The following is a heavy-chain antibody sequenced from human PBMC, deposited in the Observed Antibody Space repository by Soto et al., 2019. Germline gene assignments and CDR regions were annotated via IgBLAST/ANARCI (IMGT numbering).Heavy chain of an antibody. CDR1: GFTVSSNY. CDR2: IYSGGST. V-gene: IGHV3-53*01. Sequence: PGGSLRLSCAASGFTVSSNYMSWVRQAPGKGLEWVSVIYSGGSTYYADSVKGRFTISRDNSKNTLYPQMNSLRAEDTAVYYCARPYSSSTHYYYGMDVWGQGTTVTVSS. J-gene: IGHJ6*02. D-gene: IGHD6-6*01. CDR3: ARPYSSSTHYYYGMDV.